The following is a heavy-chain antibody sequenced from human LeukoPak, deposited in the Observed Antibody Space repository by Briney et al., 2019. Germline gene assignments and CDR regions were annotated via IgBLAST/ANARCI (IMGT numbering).Heavy chain of an antibody. CDR1: GFTFSSYG. J-gene: IGHJ4*02. Sequence: PGGSLRLSCAASGFTFSSYGMHWVRQAPGKGLEWVAVISYDGSNKYYADSVKGRFTISRDNSKNTLYLQMNSLRAEDTAVYYCAKSRGITNFDYWGQGTLVTVSS. D-gene: IGHD3-10*01. CDR3: AKSRGITNFDY. CDR2: ISYDGSNK. V-gene: IGHV3-30*18.